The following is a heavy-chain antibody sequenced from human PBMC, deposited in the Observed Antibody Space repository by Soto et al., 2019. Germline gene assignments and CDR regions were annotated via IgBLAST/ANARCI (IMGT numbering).Heavy chain of an antibody. Sequence: ASETLSLTCSVFGSSVSSGDYYWTWIRQPPGKGLEWIGHVYSYGSTNYNPSLNSRVTISLDTAENQFSLNLRSVTAADTAVYYCATVPVDTYMIYWSDPWGQGTLVTVSS. CDR2: VYSYGST. D-gene: IGHD3-16*01. CDR1: GSSVSSGDYY. CDR3: ATVPVDTYMIYWSDP. J-gene: IGHJ5*02. V-gene: IGHV4-61*08.